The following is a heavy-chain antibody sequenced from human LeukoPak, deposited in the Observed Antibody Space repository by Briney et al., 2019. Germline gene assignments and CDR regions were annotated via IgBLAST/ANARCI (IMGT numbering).Heavy chain of an antibody. V-gene: IGHV1-18*01. J-gene: IGHJ3*02. CDR3: SRDSARGYSYGYHAFDI. D-gene: IGHD5-18*01. Sequence: ASVNVSCTASGYNFSNHGIGWVRQAPRQGLEGMGWITAGNGNTNYAQKVQGRVPMTRDTSTSTAYMELRSLRSDDTAVYFCSRDSARGYSYGYHAFDIWGQGAMVTVCS. CDR1: GYNFSNHG. CDR2: ITAGNGNT.